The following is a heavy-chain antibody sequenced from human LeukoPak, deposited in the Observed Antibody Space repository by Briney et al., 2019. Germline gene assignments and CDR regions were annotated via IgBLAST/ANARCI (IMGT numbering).Heavy chain of an antibody. CDR2: ISYDGSNK. CDR3: AKAWSSDWYDY. J-gene: IGHJ4*02. V-gene: IGHV3-30*04. D-gene: IGHD6-19*01. CDR1: GFTFSSYA. Sequence: GGSLRLSCDASGFTFSSYAMHWVRQAPGKGLEWVAVISYDGSNKYYADSVKGRFTISRDNSKNTLYLQMNSLRAEDTAVYYCAKAWSSDWYDYWGQGTLVTVSS.